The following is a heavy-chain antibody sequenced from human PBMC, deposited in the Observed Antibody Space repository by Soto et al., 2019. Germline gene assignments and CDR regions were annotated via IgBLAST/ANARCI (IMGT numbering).Heavy chain of an antibody. CDR2: ISAYNGNT. J-gene: IGHJ6*02. V-gene: IGHV1-18*01. CDR1: GYTFTSYG. D-gene: IGHD3-3*01. Sequence: ASVKVSCKASGYTFTSYGISWVRQAPGQGLEWMGWISAYNGNTNYAQKLQGRVTMTTDTSTSTAYMELRSLRSDDTAVYYCARPSRHYDFWSGYFPHPYYYYGMDVWGQGTTVTVSS. CDR3: ARPSRHYDFWSGYFPHPYYYYGMDV.